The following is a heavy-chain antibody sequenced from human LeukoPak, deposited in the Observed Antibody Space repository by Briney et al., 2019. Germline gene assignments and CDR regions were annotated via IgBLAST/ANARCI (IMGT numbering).Heavy chain of an antibody. CDR2: IYDGGRT. J-gene: IGHJ4*02. D-gene: IGHD3-10*01. Sequence: PSETLSLTCTVSGYSISSGYYWGWIRQPPGKGLEWIGSIYDGGRTYHNPSLKSRVTISVDTSKNQFSLKLSSVTAADTAVYYCARDLGSGEYDSWGQGTLVAVSS. V-gene: IGHV4-38-2*02. CDR3: ARDLGSGEYDS. CDR1: GYSISSGYY.